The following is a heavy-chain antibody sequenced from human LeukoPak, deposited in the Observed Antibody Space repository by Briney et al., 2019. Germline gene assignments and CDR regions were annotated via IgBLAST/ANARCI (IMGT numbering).Heavy chain of an antibody. V-gene: IGHV4-34*01. J-gene: IGHJ5*02. CDR1: GGSFSGYY. CDR2: TNHSGST. D-gene: IGHD3-3*01. Sequence: PSETLSLTCAVYGGSFSGYYWSWIRQPPGKGLEWVGETNHSGSTNYNPSLKSRVTISVDTSKNQFSLKLSSVTAADTAVYYCARFWKGYDFWSGYYNAWSQGTLVTVSS. CDR3: ARFWKGYDFWSGYYNA.